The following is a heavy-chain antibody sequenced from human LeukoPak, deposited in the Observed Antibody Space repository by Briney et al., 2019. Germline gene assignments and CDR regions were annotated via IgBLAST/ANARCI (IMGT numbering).Heavy chain of an antibody. Sequence: ASVKVSCKASGYTFTSYAMHWVRQAPGQRLEWMGWINAGDGNTKYSQKVQGRVTITRDTSASTAYMELSSLRSEDTAVYYCARGRFHYYDSSGSYQPFDYWGQGTLVTVSS. D-gene: IGHD3-22*01. CDR3: ARGRFHYYDSSGSYQPFDY. CDR2: INAGDGNT. CDR1: GYTFTSYA. V-gene: IGHV1-3*01. J-gene: IGHJ4*02.